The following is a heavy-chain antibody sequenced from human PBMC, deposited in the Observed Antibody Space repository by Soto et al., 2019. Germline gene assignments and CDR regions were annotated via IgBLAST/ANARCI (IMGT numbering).Heavy chain of an antibody. D-gene: IGHD1-26*01. CDR1: GFSLSNARMG. CDR2: IFSNDEK. V-gene: IGHV2-26*01. Sequence: GPTLVNPTETLTLTCTVSGFSLSNARMGVSWIRQPPLKALEWLAHIFSNDEKSYSTSLKSRLTISKDTSKSQVVLTMTNMDPVDTATYYCARILMPSIVGATNWFDPWGQGTLVTVSS. CDR3: ARILMPSIVGATNWFDP. J-gene: IGHJ5*02.